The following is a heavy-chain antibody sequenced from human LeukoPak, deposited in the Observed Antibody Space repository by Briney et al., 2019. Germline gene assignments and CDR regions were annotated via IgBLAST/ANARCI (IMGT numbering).Heavy chain of an antibody. J-gene: IGHJ1*01. D-gene: IGHD2/OR15-2a*01. Sequence: ASVKVSCKTSNYTFSNYGITWVRQAPGQGLEWMGWIGAYSGNSEFAQKFQGRVTITTDASSGTAYMELTNLTPDDTAVYFCARDSSAFYGSEYFQHWGQGTLVTVSS. CDR1: NYTFSNYG. CDR3: ARDSSAFYGSEYFQH. V-gene: IGHV1-18*01. CDR2: IGAYSGNS.